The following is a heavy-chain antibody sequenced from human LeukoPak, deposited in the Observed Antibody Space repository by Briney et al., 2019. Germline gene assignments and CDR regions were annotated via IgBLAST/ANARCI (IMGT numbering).Heavy chain of an antibody. Sequence: GSSVTVSFTASGGTFIMYAISWVRQAPGQGQEWMGGIIPMFGIANYAQKFQGRVTIPPDESTSTAYMELSSLRSEDTAVYYCARDRPYTGGWRGFDYWGQGTLVTVSS. CDR1: GGTFIMYA. J-gene: IGHJ4*02. D-gene: IGHD6-19*01. CDR3: ARDRPYTGGWRGFDY. CDR2: IIPMFGIA. V-gene: IGHV1-69*01.